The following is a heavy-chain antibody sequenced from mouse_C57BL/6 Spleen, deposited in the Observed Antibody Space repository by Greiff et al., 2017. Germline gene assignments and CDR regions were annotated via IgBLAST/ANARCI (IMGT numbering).Heavy chain of an antibody. J-gene: IGHJ4*01. CDR3: ASITTVVEGGAMDY. CDR2: IYPGDGDT. CDR1: GYAFSSSW. V-gene: IGHV1-82*01. Sequence: QVQLQQPGAELVKPGASVKISCKASGYAFSSSWMNWVKQRPGKGLEWIGRIYPGDGDTNYNGKFKGKATLTADKSSSTAYMQLSSLTSEDAAVYFCASITTVVEGGAMDYWGQGTSVTVSS. D-gene: IGHD1-1*01.